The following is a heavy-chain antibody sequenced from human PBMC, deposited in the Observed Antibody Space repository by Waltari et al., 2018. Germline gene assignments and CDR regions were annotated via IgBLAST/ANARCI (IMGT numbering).Heavy chain of an antibody. CDR2: IIPIFGTA. CDR1: GGTFSSYA. D-gene: IGHD4-17*01. Sequence: QVQLVQSGAEVKKPGSSVKVSCKASGGTFSSYAISWVRQAPGQGLEWMGGIIPIFGTANYAQKFQGRVTITADESTSTAYMELSSLRSEDTAVYYCAILRTLHDYGDYVSFDYWGQGTLVTVSS. J-gene: IGHJ4*02. V-gene: IGHV1-69*13. CDR3: AILRTLHDYGDYVSFDY.